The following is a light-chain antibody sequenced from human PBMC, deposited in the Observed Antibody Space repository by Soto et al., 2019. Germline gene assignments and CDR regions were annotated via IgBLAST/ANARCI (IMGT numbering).Light chain of an antibody. Sequence: DIQMTQSPSSLSASVGDRVTITCRASQSISSYLNWYQKKPGKAPKLLIYAASTLQPGVPSRFSGSGSGTDFTLTIRSLQPEDFATYYCQQSYSGLYTFGQGTQLEIK. J-gene: IGKJ2*01. CDR3: QQSYSGLYT. V-gene: IGKV1-39*01. CDR2: AAS. CDR1: QSISSY.